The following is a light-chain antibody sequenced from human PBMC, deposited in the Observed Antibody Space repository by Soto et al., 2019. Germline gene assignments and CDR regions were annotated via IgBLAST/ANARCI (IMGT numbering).Light chain of an antibody. CDR3: QQYGSSQT. V-gene: IGKV3-20*01. J-gene: IGKJ1*01. Sequence: IALAQSPGTLSLSPGGRATLSGRASQSVSSSYLAWYQQKPGQAPRLLIYGASSRATGIPDRFSGSGSGTDFTLTISRLEPEDFAVYYCQQYGSSQTFGQGTKVDIK. CDR2: GAS. CDR1: QSVSSSY.